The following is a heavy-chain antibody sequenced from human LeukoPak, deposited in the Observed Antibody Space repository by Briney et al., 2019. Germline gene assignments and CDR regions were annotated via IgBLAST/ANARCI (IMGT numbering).Heavy chain of an antibody. D-gene: IGHD3-22*01. Sequence: ASVKVSCKASGYTFTIYGISWVRQAPGQGLEWMGWISAYNGNTNYAQKLQGRVTMTTDTSTSTAYMELRSLRSDDAAVYYCARDGIYYDSSGYYYYFDYWGQGTLVTVSS. V-gene: IGHV1-18*01. CDR1: GYTFTIYG. CDR2: ISAYNGNT. J-gene: IGHJ4*02. CDR3: ARDGIYYDSSGYYYYFDY.